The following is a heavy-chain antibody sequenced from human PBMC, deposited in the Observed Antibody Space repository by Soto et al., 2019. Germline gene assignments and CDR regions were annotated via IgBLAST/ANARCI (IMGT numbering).Heavy chain of an antibody. J-gene: IGHJ4*02. V-gene: IGHV4-61*01. D-gene: IGHD6-19*01. CDR2: TSNSGSA. CDR3: ALRMGSGWFDY. Sequence: SETLSLTCTVSGGSVNSGTDYWSWIRQPPGKGLEWIGYTSNSGSANYNPSLKSRVTISVDTSKNQFSLKLSSVTAADTAVYYCALRMGSGWFDYWGQGTLVTVSS. CDR1: GGSVNSGTDY.